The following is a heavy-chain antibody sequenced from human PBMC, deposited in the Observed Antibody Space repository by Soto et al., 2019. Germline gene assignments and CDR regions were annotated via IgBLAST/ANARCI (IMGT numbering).Heavy chain of an antibody. CDR2: ISYDGSNK. J-gene: IGHJ4*02. CDR3: AKNRNYYDSSGYYWCDY. D-gene: IGHD3-22*01. V-gene: IGHV3-30*18. Sequence: GSLRLSCAASGFTFSSYGMHWVRQAPGKGLEWVAVISYDGSNKYYADSVKGRFTISRGNSKNTLYLQMNSLRAEDTAVYYCAKNRNYYDSSGYYWCDYWGQGTLVTSPQ. CDR1: GFTFSSYG.